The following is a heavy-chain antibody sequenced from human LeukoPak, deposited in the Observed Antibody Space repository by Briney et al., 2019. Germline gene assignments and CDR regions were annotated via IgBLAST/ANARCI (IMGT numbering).Heavy chain of an antibody. V-gene: IGHV3-48*03. J-gene: IGHJ4*02. CDR3: ARDRDDYEVPAVDY. Sequence: PGGSLRLSCAASGFTFSSYEMNWVRQAPGKGLEWVSYISSSGSTIYYADSVKGRFTISRDNAKNSLYLQMNSLRAEDTAVYYCARDRDDYEVPAVDYWGQGTLVTVSS. CDR1: GFTFSSYE. CDR2: ISSSGSTI. D-gene: IGHD3-16*01.